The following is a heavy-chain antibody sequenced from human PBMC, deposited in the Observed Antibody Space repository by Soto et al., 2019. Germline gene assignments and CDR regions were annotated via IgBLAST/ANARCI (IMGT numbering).Heavy chain of an antibody. CDR2: IYYSGST. V-gene: IGHV4-39*01. CDR3: AMFNSYILTRYTFFYYMDV. J-gene: IGHJ6*03. D-gene: IGHD3-9*01. Sequence: QLQLQESGPGLVKPSETLSLTCTVSGGSISSSSYYWGWIRQPPGKGLEWIGSIYYSGSTYYNPSLKSRVTIMVDTSKNPLSLKLGAVTAPDTAVYYCAMFNSYILTRYTFFYYMDVWGKGTTVTVSS. CDR1: GGSISSSSYY.